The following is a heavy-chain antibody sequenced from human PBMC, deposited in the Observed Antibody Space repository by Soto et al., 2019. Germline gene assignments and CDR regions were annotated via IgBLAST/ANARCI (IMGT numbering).Heavy chain of an antibody. CDR2: IYYSGST. D-gene: IGHD1-26*01. CDR1: GGSISSGDYY. CDR3: ARLDVGATTGYTDY. Sequence: TLSLTCTVSGGSISSGDYYWSWIRQPPGKGLEWIGYIYYSGSTYYNPSLKSRVTISVDTSKNQFSLKLSSVTAADTAVYYCARLDVGATTGYTDYWGQGTLVTVSS. J-gene: IGHJ4*02. V-gene: IGHV4-30-4*01.